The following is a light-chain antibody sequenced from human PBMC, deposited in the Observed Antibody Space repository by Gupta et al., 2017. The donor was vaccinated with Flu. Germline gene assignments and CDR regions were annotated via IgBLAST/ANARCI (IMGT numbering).Light chain of an antibody. Sequence: DTVMTQSPVSMSVTLGQPASISCRSSQSLWHSDGVTYLYWYLQTPGQAPQLLIYEGSKRFSGVADRISGSGSGTDFTLDFSRVEAEDVGTYYCRQSIQFPITFGGGTKVEIK. V-gene: IGKV2D-29*01. J-gene: IGKJ4*01. CDR2: EGS. CDR3: RQSIQFPIT. CDR1: QSLWHSDGVTY.